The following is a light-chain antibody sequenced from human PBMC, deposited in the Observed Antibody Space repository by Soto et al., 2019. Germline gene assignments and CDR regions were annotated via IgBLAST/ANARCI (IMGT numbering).Light chain of an antibody. J-gene: IGLJ2*01. CDR3: QSYDTGLTGHVL. CDR1: SSNIGSNY. CDR2: AST. Sequence: QSVLTQPPSASETPGQRVTISCSGSSSNIGSNYVYWYQQLPGTAPKLLIYASTNRPSGVPDRFSGSKSDTSASLAITGLQIDDEADYYCQSYDTGLTGHVLFGGGTKLTVL. V-gene: IGLV1-47*02.